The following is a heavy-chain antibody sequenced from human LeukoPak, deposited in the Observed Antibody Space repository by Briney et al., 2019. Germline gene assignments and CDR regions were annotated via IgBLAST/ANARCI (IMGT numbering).Heavy chain of an antibody. D-gene: IGHD1-26*01. CDR3: SRESGPFSPFGF. J-gene: IGHJ4*02. CDR2: ISLRGLT. CDR1: GGSISGTNW. Sequence: PSETLSLTCGVSGGSISGTNWWSWVRQPPGQGLERIGEISLRGLTNYNPSLRSRLTMSLDESKNQVSLNLTSVTAADTAVYYCSRESGPFSPFGFWGQGTLVSVHS. V-gene: IGHV4-4*02.